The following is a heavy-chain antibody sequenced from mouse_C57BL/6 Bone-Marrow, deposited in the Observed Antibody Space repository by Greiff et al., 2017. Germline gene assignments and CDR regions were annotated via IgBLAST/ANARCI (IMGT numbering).Heavy chain of an antibody. CDR3: ARETTVGYFDY. D-gene: IGHD1-1*01. CDR2: IYPGDGDT. V-gene: IGHV1-82*01. J-gene: IGHJ2*01. Sequence: QVQLQQSGPELVKPGASVKISCKASGYAFSSSWMNWVKQRPGKGLEWIGRIYPGDGDTNYNGKFKGKATLTADKSSSTAYMQLSSLTSEDSAVYFCARETTVGYFDYWGQGTTLTVSS. CDR1: GYAFSSSW.